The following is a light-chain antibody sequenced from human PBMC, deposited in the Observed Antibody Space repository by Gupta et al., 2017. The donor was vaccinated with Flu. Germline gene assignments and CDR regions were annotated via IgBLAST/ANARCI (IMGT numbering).Light chain of an antibody. V-gene: IGKV3-20*01. CDR3: QQYSGSPPIT. CDR2: GAS. J-gene: IGKJ4*01. CDR1: QSVSISY. Sequence: TLSWSPGASAALSCRASQSVSISYFAWYQQKPGQAPRLLIFGASTRATGIPDRFSGSGSGTDFTLTISRLEPEDSAVYYCQQYSGSPPITFGGGTKVEIK.